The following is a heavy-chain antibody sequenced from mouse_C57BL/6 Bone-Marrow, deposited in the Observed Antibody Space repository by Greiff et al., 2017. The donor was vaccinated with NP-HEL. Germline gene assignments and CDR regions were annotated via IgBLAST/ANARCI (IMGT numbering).Heavy chain of an antibody. Sequence: QVQLQQPGAELVKPGASVKLSCKASGYTFTSYWMHWVKQRPGQGLEWIGMIHPNSGSTNYNEKFKSKATLTVDKSSSTAYMQLSSLTSEDSAVYYCAKIYWDYYAMDYWGQGTSVTVSS. CDR2: IHPNSGST. J-gene: IGHJ4*01. V-gene: IGHV1-64*01. CDR3: AKIYWDYYAMDY. D-gene: IGHD2-1*01. CDR1: GYTFTSYW.